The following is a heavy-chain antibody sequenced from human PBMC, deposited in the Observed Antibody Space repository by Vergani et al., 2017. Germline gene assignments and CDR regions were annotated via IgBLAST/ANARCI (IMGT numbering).Heavy chain of an antibody. J-gene: IGHJ4*02. CDR3: ARGYSYVIY. D-gene: IGHD5-18*01. Sequence: EVQLVESGGGLVQPGGSLRLSCAVSGFTFSSYWMTWVRQAPGKGLGLVANIKGDGSEKNYVDSVKGRFTISRDNAKNSLYLQMNSLTAEDTAVYYCARGYSYVIYWGQGTLATVYS. V-gene: IGHV3-7*03. CDR2: IKGDGSEK. CDR1: GFTFSSYW.